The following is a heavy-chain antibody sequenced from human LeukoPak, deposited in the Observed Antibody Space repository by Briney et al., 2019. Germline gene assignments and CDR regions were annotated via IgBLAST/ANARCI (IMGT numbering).Heavy chain of an antibody. CDR2: ISWNSGSI. CDR3: AKSSGTTWYYYMDV. Sequence: GRSLRLSCAASGFTFDDYAMPWVRQPPGKGLEWVSGISWNSGSIGYADSVKGRFTISRDNAKNSLYLQMNSLRAEDMALYYCAKSSGTTWYYYMDVWAKGPRSPSP. CDR1: GFTFDDYA. D-gene: IGHD1-7*01. V-gene: IGHV3-9*03. J-gene: IGHJ6*03.